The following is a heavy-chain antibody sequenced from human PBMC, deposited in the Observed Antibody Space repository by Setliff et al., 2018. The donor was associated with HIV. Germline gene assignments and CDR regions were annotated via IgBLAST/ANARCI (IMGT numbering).Heavy chain of an antibody. CDR2: ISGSGGSP. CDR3: AKDLVYYDSSGDLDY. CDR1: GLTFSSYA. J-gene: IGHJ4*02. D-gene: IGHD3-22*01. V-gene: IGHV3-23*01. Sequence: GSLRLSCAASGLTFSSYAMSWVRQAPGKGLEWVSSISGSGGSPYYADSVKGRFTISRDNSKNTLYLQMNSLRAEDTAVYYCAKDLVYYDSSGDLDYWGQGTLVTVSS.